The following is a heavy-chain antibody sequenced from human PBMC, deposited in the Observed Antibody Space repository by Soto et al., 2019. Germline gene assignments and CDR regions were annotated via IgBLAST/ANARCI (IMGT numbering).Heavy chain of an antibody. J-gene: IGHJ4*02. CDR3: ARGRGYSYGIRLDY. CDR2: INHSGST. D-gene: IGHD5-18*01. CDR1: GGSFSGYY. Sequence: SETLSLTCAVYGGSFSGYYWSWIRQPPGKGLEWIGEINHSGSTNYNPSLKSRVTISVDTSKNQFSLKLSSVTAADTAVYYCARGRGYSYGIRLDYWGQGTLVTVSS. V-gene: IGHV4-34*01.